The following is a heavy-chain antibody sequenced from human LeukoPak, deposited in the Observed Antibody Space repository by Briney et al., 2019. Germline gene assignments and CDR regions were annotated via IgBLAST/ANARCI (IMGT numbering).Heavy chain of an antibody. CDR1: GFTFSSYS. CDR3: ARGHREYYFDY. V-gene: IGHV3-48*02. J-gene: IGHJ4*02. Sequence: GGSLRLSCAASGFTFSSYSMNWVRQAPGKGLEWVSYISSSSTIYYADSVKGRFTISRDNAKNSLYLQMNSLRDEDTAVYYCARGHREYYFDYWGQGTLVTVSS. CDR2: ISSSSTI.